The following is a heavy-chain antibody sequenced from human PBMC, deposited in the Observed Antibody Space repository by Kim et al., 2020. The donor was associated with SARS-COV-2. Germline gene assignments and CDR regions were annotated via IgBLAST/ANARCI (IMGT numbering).Heavy chain of an antibody. CDR1: GGSISSSNW. CDR2: IYHSGST. V-gene: IGHV4-4*02. Sequence: SETLSLTCAVSGGSISSSNWWSWVRQPPGKGLEWIGEIYHSGSTNYNPSLKSRVTISVDNSKNQFSLKLTSVTAADTAVYYCARVGSGGGYLDYWGQGTLVTVSA. D-gene: IGHD3-10*01. J-gene: IGHJ4*02. CDR3: ARVGSGGGYLDY.